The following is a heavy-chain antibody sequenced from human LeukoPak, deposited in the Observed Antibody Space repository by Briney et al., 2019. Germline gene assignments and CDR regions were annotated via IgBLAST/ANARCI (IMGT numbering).Heavy chain of an antibody. CDR3: ARNRCGGDCYTNDAFDI. J-gene: IGHJ3*02. D-gene: IGHD2-21*01. CDR2: ISSSGSTV. CDR1: GFTFSDYY. V-gene: IGHV3-11*04. Sequence: GGSLRLSCAASGFTFSDYYMSWIRQAPGKGLEWVSYISSSGSTVYYADPVKGRFTISRDNAKNSLYLQMNSLRAEDTAVYYCARNRCGGDCYTNDAFDIWGQGTMVTVSS.